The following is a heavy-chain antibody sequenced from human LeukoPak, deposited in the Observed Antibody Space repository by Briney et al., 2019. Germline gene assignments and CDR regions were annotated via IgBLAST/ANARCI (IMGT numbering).Heavy chain of an antibody. J-gene: IGHJ6*02. CDR1: GFTFSSYS. Sequence: GGSLRLSCAASGFTFSSYSLSWVRQAPGKGLEWVSSISSSGTYIYSADSVKGRFTISRDNAKNSLFLQMNSLRAEDTAVYYCARDGYSYYSYYGMDVWGQGTTVTVSS. D-gene: IGHD3-22*01. CDR3: ARDGYSYYSYYGMDV. CDR2: ISSSGTYI. V-gene: IGHV3-21*01.